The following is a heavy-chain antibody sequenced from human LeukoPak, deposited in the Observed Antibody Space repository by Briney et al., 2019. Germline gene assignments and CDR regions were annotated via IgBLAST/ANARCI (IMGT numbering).Heavy chain of an antibody. D-gene: IGHD1-26*01. CDR2: TYYRSKWYN. V-gene: IGHV6-1*01. CDR1: GDSVSSNSAA. Sequence: SQTLSLTCAISGDSVSSNSAAWNWIRQSPSRGLEWLGRTYYRSKWYNDCAVSVKSRITINPDTSKNQFSLQLNSVTPEDTAVYYCARVSEYSGSSPFDYWGQGTLVTVSS. CDR3: ARVSEYSGSSPFDY. J-gene: IGHJ4*02.